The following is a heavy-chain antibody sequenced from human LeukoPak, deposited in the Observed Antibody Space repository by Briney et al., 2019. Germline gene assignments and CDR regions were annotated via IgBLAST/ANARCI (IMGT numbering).Heavy chain of an antibody. CDR2: IYYSGST. D-gene: IGHD3-9*01. Sequence: PSETLSLTCTVSSGSISSYYWSWIRQPPGKGQEWIGYIYYSGSTNYNPSLKSRVTISVDTSKNQFSLKLSSVTAADTAVYHCAREPLRYFDWLLPAFGAFDIWGQGTMVTVST. CDR3: AREPLRYFDWLLPAFGAFDI. J-gene: IGHJ3*02. V-gene: IGHV4-59*01. CDR1: SGSISSYY.